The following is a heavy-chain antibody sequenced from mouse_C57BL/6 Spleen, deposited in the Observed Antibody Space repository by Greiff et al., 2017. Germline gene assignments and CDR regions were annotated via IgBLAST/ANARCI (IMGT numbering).Heavy chain of an antibody. CDR2: IEPNSGGT. J-gene: IGHJ1*03. CDR3: ARSTTVVAPYFDV. Sequence: QVQLQQPGAELVKPGASVKLSCTASGYTFTSYWMHWVKQRPGRGLEWIGRIEPNSGGTKYNEKFKSKATLTVDKPSSTAYMQLSSLTSEDSAVYYCARSTTVVAPYFDVWGTGTTVTVSS. D-gene: IGHD1-1*01. CDR1: GYTFTSYW. V-gene: IGHV1-72*01.